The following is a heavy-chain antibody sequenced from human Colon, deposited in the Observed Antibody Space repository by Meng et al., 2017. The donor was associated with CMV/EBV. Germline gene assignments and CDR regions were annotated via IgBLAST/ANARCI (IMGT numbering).Heavy chain of an antibody. D-gene: IGHD3-22*01. CDR2: ISYDGGNS. CDR1: FIFSGYG. Sequence: FIFSGYGMHWVRQAPGKGLEWVAVISYDGGNSYYADSVKGRFTISSHNSKNTLYLQMNGLRPEDTAVYYCAKDSRFYSDVRNFYYTDWGQGTLVTVSS. CDR3: AKDSRFYSDVRNFYYTD. V-gene: IGHV3-30*18. J-gene: IGHJ4*02.